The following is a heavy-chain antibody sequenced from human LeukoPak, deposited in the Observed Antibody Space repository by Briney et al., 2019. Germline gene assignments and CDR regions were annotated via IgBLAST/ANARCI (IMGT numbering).Heavy chain of an antibody. V-gene: IGHV3-9*01. CDR1: GFTFDDYA. CDR3: AKDFDGSGSLYGMDV. J-gene: IGHJ6*02. CDR2: ISWNSGSI. D-gene: IGHD3-10*01. Sequence: PGGSLRLSCAASGFTFDDYAMHWVRQAPGKGLEWVSGISWNSGSIGYADSVKGRFTISRDNAKNSLYLQMNSPRAEDTALYYCAKDFDGSGSLYGMDVWGQGTTVTVSS.